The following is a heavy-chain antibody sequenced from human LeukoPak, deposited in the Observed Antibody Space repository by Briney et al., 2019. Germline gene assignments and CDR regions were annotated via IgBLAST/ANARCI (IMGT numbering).Heavy chain of an antibody. D-gene: IGHD6-19*01. J-gene: IGHJ4*02. Sequence: GGSLRLSCVVSGFTLRSYEMNWVRQAPGKGLEWISYLSSSGTTIYYANSVKGRFTISRDNAKNSLYLQMNSLRADDTAVYYCARLDASGLDYWGQGTLVTVSS. V-gene: IGHV3-48*03. CDR1: GFTLRSYE. CDR2: LSSSGTTI. CDR3: ARLDASGLDY.